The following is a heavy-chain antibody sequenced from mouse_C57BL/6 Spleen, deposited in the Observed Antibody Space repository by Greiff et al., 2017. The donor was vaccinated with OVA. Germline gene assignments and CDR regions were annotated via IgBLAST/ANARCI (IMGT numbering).Heavy chain of an antibody. V-gene: IGHV1-64*01. D-gene: IGHD2-4*01. Sequence: QVQLQQPGAELVKPGASVKLSCKASGYTFTSYWMHWVKQRPGQGLEWIGMIHPNSGSTNYNEKFKSKATLTVDKSSSTAYMQLSSLTSEDSAVYYCVRWEDYEGAMDYWGQGTSGPVSS. CDR3: VRWEDYEGAMDY. CDR1: GYTFTSYW. J-gene: IGHJ4*01. CDR2: IHPNSGST.